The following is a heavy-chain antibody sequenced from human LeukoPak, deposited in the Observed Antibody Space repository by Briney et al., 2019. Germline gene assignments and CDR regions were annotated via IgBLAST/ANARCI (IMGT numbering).Heavy chain of an antibody. Sequence: SETLSLTCTVSGGSISNNNYYWAWIRQPPGKGLECIGSIYYSGSPYYNPSLKSRVTISVDTSKNQFSLRLSSVTAADTAVYYCARQMNTVTADYWGQGTLVTVSS. CDR3: ARQMNTVTADY. CDR1: GGSISNNNYY. V-gene: IGHV4-39*01. CDR2: IYYSGSP. D-gene: IGHD4-17*01. J-gene: IGHJ4*02.